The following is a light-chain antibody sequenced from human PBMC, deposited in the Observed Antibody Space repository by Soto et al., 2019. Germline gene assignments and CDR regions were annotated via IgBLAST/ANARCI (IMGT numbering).Light chain of an antibody. Sequence: QSALTQPVSVSGSPGQSITISCTGTSSDVGGYNYVSWYQHHPGKAPKLVLYDVSNRPSGVSNRFSGSKSGNTASLTISGLQPEDEADYYCSSYTSSSTHYVFGTRTKVTVL. V-gene: IGLV2-14*03. CDR3: SSYTSSSTHYV. CDR2: DVS. J-gene: IGLJ1*01. CDR1: SSDVGGYNY.